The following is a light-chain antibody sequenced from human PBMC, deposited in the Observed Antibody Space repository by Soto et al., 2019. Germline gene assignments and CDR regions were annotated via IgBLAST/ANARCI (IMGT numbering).Light chain of an antibody. Sequence: QSVLTQPPSASGTPGQRVTISCSESSSSIGSNYIYWYQQLPGTDPKLLIYRDSQRPSGVPDRFSGSKSGTSASLAISGLRSDDEADDYCAAWDDSRRGWVFGGGTKLTVL. CDR2: RDS. V-gene: IGLV1-47*01. J-gene: IGLJ3*02. CDR1: SSSIGSNY. CDR3: AAWDDSRRGWV.